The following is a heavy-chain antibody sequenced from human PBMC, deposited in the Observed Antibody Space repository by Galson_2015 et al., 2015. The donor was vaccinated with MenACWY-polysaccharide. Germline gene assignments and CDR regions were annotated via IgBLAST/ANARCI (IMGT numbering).Heavy chain of an antibody. Sequence: LRLSCAASGFTFSNAWMSWVRQAPGKGLEWVGHIKTKTDGGTTDYAAPVKGRFIISRDDSKNTLFLQMNSLKTEDTAVYYCTTEVGNDYFDYWGQGTLVTVSS. J-gene: IGHJ4*02. D-gene: IGHD1-1*01. CDR2: IKTKTDGGTT. V-gene: IGHV3-15*01. CDR3: TTEVGNDYFDY. CDR1: GFTFSNAW.